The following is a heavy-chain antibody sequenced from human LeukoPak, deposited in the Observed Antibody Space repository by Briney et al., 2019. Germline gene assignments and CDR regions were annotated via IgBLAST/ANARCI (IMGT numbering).Heavy chain of an antibody. D-gene: IGHD5-24*01. CDR1: GFTFSSYS. J-gene: IGHJ4*02. V-gene: IGHV3-21*01. CDR2: ISSSSSYI. Sequence: GGSLRLSCAASGFTFSSYSMNWVRQAPGKGLEWVSSISSSSSYIYYADSVKGRFTISRDNAKNSLYPQMNSLRAEDTAVYYCARSRDGYNWYYFDYWGQGTLVTVSS. CDR3: ARSRDGYNWYYFDY.